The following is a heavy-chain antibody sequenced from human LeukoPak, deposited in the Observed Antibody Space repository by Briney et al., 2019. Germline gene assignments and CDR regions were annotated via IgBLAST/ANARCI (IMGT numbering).Heavy chain of an antibody. J-gene: IGHJ6*02. Sequence: PGGSLRLSCAASGFTFSSYAMSWVRQAPGKGLEWVSYISTSSRTVYYADSVKGRFTISRDNAKNSLYLRMNSLRDEDTAVYYCARDFYDTGGMVVWGRGTTVTVSS. D-gene: IGHD5/OR15-5a*01. CDR1: GFTFSSYA. V-gene: IGHV3-48*02. CDR2: ISTSSRTV. CDR3: ARDFYDTGGMVV.